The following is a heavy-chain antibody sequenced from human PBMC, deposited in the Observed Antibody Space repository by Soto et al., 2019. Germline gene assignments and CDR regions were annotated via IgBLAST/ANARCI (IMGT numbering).Heavy chain of an antibody. CDR1: GFTFSSYA. CDR2: ISGSGGST. J-gene: IGHJ4*02. V-gene: IGHV3-23*01. Sequence: GGSLRLSCAASGFTFSSYAMSWVRQAPGKGLEWVSAISGSGGSTYYADSVKGRFTISRDNSKNTLYLQMNSLRAEDTAVYYGASIAQWGSSDPSAPYFDYWGQGTLVTVSS. D-gene: IGHD3-16*01. CDR3: ASIAQWGSSDPSAPYFDY.